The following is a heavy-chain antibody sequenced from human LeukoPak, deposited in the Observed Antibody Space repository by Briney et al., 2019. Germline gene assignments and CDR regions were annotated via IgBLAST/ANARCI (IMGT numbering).Heavy chain of an antibody. CDR1: GFTFSGSA. CDR2: IRSKANSYAT. V-gene: IGHV3-73*01. Sequence: GGSLRLSCAASGFTFSGSAMHWVRQASGKGLEWVGRIRSKANSYATAYAASVKGRFTISRDDSKNTAYLQMNSLKTEDTAVYYCTRHYPDYYGSGSSDYWGQGTLVTVSS. D-gene: IGHD3-10*01. CDR3: TRHYPDYYGSGSSDY. J-gene: IGHJ4*02.